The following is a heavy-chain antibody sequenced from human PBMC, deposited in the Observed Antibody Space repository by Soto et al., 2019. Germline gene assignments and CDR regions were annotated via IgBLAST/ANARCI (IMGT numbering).Heavy chain of an antibody. J-gene: IGHJ6*02. CDR1: GFTFSSSW. V-gene: IGHV3-7*03. D-gene: IGHD2-8*01. Sequence: GSLRLSCAASGFTFSSSWMHWVCQAPEKGLEWVADIKCDGSEKYYVDSVKGRLTISRDNAKNSLYLQVNSLRAEDMTVEPDIVLMVYAIRNYVCYYYGMDVWGQGTTVTVSS. CDR3: IVLMVYAIRNYVCYYYGMDV. CDR2: IKCDGSEK.